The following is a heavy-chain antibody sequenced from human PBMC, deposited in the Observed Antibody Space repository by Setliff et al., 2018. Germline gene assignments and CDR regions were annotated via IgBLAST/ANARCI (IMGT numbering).Heavy chain of an antibody. CDR3: ARGLPSLDWFLAYFDY. D-gene: IGHD3-3*01. J-gene: IGHJ4*02. CDR1: GYTFTSYA. V-gene: IGHV1-3*01. Sequence: ASVKVSCKASGYTFTSYAMHWVRQAPGQRLEWMGWINAGSGNTKYSQKFQGRVTITRDTSASTAYMELSSLRPEDTAVYYCARGLPSLDWFLAYFDYWGQGTLVTVSS. CDR2: INAGSGNT.